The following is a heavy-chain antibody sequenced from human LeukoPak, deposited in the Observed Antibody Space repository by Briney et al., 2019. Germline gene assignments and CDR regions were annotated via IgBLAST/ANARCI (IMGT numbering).Heavy chain of an antibody. J-gene: IGHJ3*02. D-gene: IGHD6-6*01. Sequence: GWSLRLSCAASGFTFVVYAMHWLGPAPGKGLEWVSVISWNSGSIGYADSVKGRFTISRDNAKNSLYLQMNSLRAEDTAVYYCARDISIAARGDAFDIWGQGTMVTVSS. CDR1: GFTFVVYA. V-gene: IGHV3-9*01. CDR3: ARDISIAARGDAFDI. CDR2: ISWNSGSI.